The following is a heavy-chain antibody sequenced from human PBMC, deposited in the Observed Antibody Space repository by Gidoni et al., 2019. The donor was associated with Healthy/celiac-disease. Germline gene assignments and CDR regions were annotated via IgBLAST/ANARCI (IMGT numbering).Heavy chain of an antibody. CDR3: ARDAAVAGTTIGYFDY. V-gene: IGHV1-69*01. Sequence: QVQLVQSGAEVKKPGSSVKVSCKASGGTFSSYACSWVRHAPGQGLEWMGGIIPICGTANYAQKFQGRVTITADESTSTAYMELSSLRSEDTAVYYCARDAAVAGTTIGYFDYWGQGTLVTVSS. CDR1: GGTFSSYA. CDR2: IIPICGTA. J-gene: IGHJ4*02. D-gene: IGHD6-19*01.